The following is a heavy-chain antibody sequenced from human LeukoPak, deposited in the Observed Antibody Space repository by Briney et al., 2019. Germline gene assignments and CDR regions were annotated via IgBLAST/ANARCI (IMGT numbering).Heavy chain of an antibody. CDR1: GFTFRDHY. CDR3: VQRGLDY. V-gene: IGHV3-7*01. Sequence: QSGGSLRLSCAASGFTFRDHYMTWVRQAPGKGLEWVANIKKDGSEKHYVDSVKGRFTISRDNVKNSLYLQMTSLRGEDTAVYYCVQRGLDYWGQGTQVTVSS. J-gene: IGHJ4*02. D-gene: IGHD6-25*01. CDR2: IKKDGSEK.